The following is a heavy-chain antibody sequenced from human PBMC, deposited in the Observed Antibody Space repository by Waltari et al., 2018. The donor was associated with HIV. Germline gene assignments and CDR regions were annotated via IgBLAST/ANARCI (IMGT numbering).Heavy chain of an antibody. V-gene: IGHV1-18*01. CDR1: GYTFTNFG. CDR2: CNSYNSNT. J-gene: IGHJ2*01. CDR3: ARFFPTATTTGWYLDL. Sequence: QVHLVQSGAELKKTGASVKVSCKASGYTFTNFGINWVRQAPGQGLEWMGWCNSYNSNTKYAQKFQDRVTMTTDTSTSTAYMERMSLRSDDTAVYYCARFFPTATTTGWYLDLWGPGTLVTMSS. D-gene: IGHD4-17*01.